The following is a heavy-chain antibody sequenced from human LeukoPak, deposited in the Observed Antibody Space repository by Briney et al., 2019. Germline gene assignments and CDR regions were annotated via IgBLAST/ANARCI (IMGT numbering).Heavy chain of an antibody. Sequence: PGGSLRLSCAASGFTFSSYAIHWVRQAPGPGLKVVAVIAYDGSNKYYADSVTGRFAISRDNSKNTLYLQMNSLRAEDTAVYYCAKDFDYDSSEGWGQGTLVTVSS. CDR1: GFTFSSYA. J-gene: IGHJ4*02. V-gene: IGHV3-30*09. CDR3: AKDFDYDSSEG. CDR2: IAYDGSNK. D-gene: IGHD3-22*01.